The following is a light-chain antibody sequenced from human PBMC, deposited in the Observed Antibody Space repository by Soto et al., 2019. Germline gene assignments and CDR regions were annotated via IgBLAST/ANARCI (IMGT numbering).Light chain of an antibody. J-gene: IGKJ2*01. V-gene: IGKV1-12*01. Sequence: DIQMTQSPSSVSASVGDRVTLTCRASQGISSWLAWYQQKPGKAPKLLIYASSILQSGVPSRFSGSGSGTHFTLTISSLQPEDSATYYCLQSDSFPHTFGQGTKLEMK. CDR3: LQSDSFPHT. CDR2: ASS. CDR1: QGISSW.